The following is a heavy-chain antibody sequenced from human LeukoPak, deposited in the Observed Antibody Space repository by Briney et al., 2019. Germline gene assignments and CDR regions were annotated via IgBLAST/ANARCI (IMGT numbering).Heavy chain of an antibody. CDR2: LYGGGGK. D-gene: IGHD5-24*01. CDR1: GFTVSSNY. Sequence: GGSLRLSCAASGFTVSSNYMTWVRQAPGKGLEWVSVLYGGGGKSYADSVKGRFTISGHNSKNTLYLQMNSLRAEDTAVYYCARAEMATISGLDVWGQGTTVTVSS. J-gene: IGHJ6*02. CDR3: ARAEMATISGLDV. V-gene: IGHV3-53*04.